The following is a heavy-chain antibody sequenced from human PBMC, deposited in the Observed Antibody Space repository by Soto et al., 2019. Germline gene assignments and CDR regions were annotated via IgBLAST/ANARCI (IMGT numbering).Heavy chain of an antibody. D-gene: IGHD5-18*01. CDR3: ARSATADDALDI. Sequence: EVQLVETGGGLIQPGGSLRLSCAASGLSVGSNYMNWVRQAPGKGLEWVSILYSGGSTYYADSVKGRFSISRDNSRNTLYLQMNSLRAEDTALYYCARSATADDALDIWGQGTTDIVSS. CDR2: LYSGGST. CDR1: GLSVGSNY. V-gene: IGHV3-53*02. J-gene: IGHJ3*02.